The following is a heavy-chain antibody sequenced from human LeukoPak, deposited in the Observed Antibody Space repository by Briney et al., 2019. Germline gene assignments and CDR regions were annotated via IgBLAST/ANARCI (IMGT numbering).Heavy chain of an antibody. CDR2: TSGHNGNT. CDR3: ARGTMIFGVAPPHYDY. Sequence: ASVKVSCKASGYTFTSYGMSWVRQAPGQGLEWMGWTSGHNGNTKYAQKLQGRVSMTSDATTSTAYMELRSLRSDDTAVYHCARGTMIFGVAPPHYDYWGQGTLVTVSS. V-gene: IGHV1-18*01. J-gene: IGHJ4*02. CDR1: GYTFTSYG. D-gene: IGHD3/OR15-3a*01.